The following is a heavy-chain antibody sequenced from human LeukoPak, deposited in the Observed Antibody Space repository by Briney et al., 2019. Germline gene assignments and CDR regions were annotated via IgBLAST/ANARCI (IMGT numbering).Heavy chain of an antibody. V-gene: IGHV3-9*01. CDR1: GFTFSSYA. CDR3: GSGSYYSNIDY. D-gene: IGHD3-10*01. J-gene: IGHJ4*02. CDR2: ISWNSGSI. Sequence: GGSLRLSCSASGFTFSSYAMHWVRQAPGKGLEWVSGISWNSGSIGYADSVKGRFTISRDNAKNSLYLQMNSLRAEDTALYYCGSGSYYSNIDYWGQGTLVTVSS.